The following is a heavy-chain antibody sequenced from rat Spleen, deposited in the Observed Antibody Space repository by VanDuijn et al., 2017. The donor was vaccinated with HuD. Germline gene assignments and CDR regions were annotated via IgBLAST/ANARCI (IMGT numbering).Heavy chain of an antibody. CDR3: ATHPSSYMGVMDA. J-gene: IGHJ4*01. V-gene: IGHV5S10*01. CDR2: IIYDGSRT. D-gene: IGHD1-2*01. Sequence: EVQLVESGGGLVQPGRSLKLSCAASGFTFSDYNMAWVRQAPKKGLEWVATIIYDGSRTYYRDSVKGRFTISRDNAKSTLYLQMDSLRSEDTATYYCATHPSSYMGVMDAWGQGASVTVSS. CDR1: GFTFSDYN.